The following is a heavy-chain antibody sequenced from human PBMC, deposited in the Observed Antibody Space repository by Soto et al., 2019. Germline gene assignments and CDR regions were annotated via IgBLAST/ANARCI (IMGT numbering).Heavy chain of an antibody. J-gene: IGHJ4*02. D-gene: IGHD3-9*01. V-gene: IGHV1-2*02. CDR2: INPNSGDT. Sequence: ASVKVSCKASGYTFTGYYMHWVRQAPVQGLEWMGWINPNSGDTNYAQKFQGRVTMTRDTSISTAYMDLTRLRADATSVYFCVRGVDCFLVSELGLKLRYFVWLFDVWGQETPVTLSS. CDR1: GYTFTGYY. CDR3: VRGVDCFLVSELGLKLRYFVWLFDV.